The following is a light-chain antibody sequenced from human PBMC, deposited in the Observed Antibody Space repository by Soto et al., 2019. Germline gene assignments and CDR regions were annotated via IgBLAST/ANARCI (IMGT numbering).Light chain of an antibody. V-gene: IGKV3-20*01. CDR1: QYINTR. Sequence: EIVLTQSPATLSSFPGDRVTLSCRASQYINTRLAWYQHRPGHAPSLLIYGASSRATGIPDRFSGSGSGTDFTLTIRRLEPEDFAVYYCQLAWTFGQGTKVDIK. CDR2: GAS. J-gene: IGKJ1*01. CDR3: QLAWT.